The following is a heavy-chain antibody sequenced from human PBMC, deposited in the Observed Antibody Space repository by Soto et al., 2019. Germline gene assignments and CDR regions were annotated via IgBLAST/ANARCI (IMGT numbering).Heavy chain of an antibody. CDR1: GGSISSSSYY. D-gene: IGHD3-22*01. CDR3: ARDFSRHSSGYDYFDY. CDR2: IYYSGST. J-gene: IGHJ4*02. Sequence: SETLSLTCTVSGGSISSSSYYWGWIRQPPGKGLEWIGSIYYSGSTYYNPSLKSRVTISVDTSKNQFSLKLSSVTAADTAVYYCARDFSRHSSGYDYFDYWGQGTLVTVSS. V-gene: IGHV4-39*07.